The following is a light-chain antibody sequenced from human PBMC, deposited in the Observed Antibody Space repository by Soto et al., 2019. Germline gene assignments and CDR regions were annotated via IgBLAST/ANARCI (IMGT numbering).Light chain of an antibody. CDR3: QQYCSLSWT. V-gene: IGKV3-20*01. CDR1: HNFGTNY. J-gene: IGKJ1*01. CDR2: GAS. Sequence: EIVCTQWRGTLSLYKGERAALSWRVSHNFGTNYFSWYHLNPGQAPRIIIFGASGRATGIPDRFSGSGSGTDFTLTISSLEPEDFSVYYCQQYCSLSWTVGQGTKVDIK.